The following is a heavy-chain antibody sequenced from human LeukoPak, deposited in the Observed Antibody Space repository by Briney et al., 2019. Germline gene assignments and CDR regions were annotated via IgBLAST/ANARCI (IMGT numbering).Heavy chain of an antibody. CDR1: GGTFSRLA. CDR3: ASPTSYLAGTGLHLAF. V-gene: IGHV1-69*06. D-gene: IGHD6-19*01. J-gene: IGHJ4*02. CDR2: IVPSFGTT. Sequence: GASVKVSCRASGGTFSRLAINWVRQAPGLGLEWMGRIVPSFGTTNYAQNFQGRVTIAEDKSTSTAYMELSSLKSEDTAIYFCASPTSYLAGTGLHLAFWGQGTLVTVSS.